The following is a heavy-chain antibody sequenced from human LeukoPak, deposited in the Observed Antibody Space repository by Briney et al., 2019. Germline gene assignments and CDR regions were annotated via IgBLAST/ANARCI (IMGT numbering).Heavy chain of an antibody. CDR3: ATCSGGRCYSKGFDY. J-gene: IGHJ4*02. D-gene: IGHD2-15*01. CDR1: GFTFSSYC. V-gene: IGHV3-74*01. Sequence: SGGSLRLSCAASGFTFSSYCLHCVRQAPGKGLVWVSCISNAGSETSYADSVKGRFTHSRDNAKNTLYLQMNSLTAEDTAVYYCATCSGGRCYSKGFDYWGQGTLVTVSS. CDR2: ISNAGSET.